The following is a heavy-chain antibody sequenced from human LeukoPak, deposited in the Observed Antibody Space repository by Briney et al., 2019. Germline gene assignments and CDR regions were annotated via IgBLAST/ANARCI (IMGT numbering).Heavy chain of an antibody. D-gene: IGHD3-22*01. CDR3: ARDAYSYDSSGYYLFDY. CDR2: IYTSGST. J-gene: IGHJ4*02. Sequence: SETLSLTCTVSGGSISSYYWSWIRQPAGKGLEWIGRIYTSGSTNYNPSLKSRATMSVDTSKNQFSLKLSSVTAADTAVYYCARDAYSYDSSGYYLFDYWGQGTLVTVSS. CDR1: GGSISSYY. V-gene: IGHV4-4*07.